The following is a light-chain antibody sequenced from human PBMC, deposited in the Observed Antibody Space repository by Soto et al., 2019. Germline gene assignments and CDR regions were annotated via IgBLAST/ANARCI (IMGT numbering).Light chain of an antibody. CDR1: SSNIGSNT. V-gene: IGLV1-44*01. Sequence: QSVLTQPPSASGTPGQRVTISCSGSSSNIGSNTVNWYQQLPGTAPKLLIYNNNQRPSGVPDRFSGSKSGTSASLGISGLQAEDEADYYCAAWDDSLNGVVFGTGTKVTVL. CDR2: NNN. J-gene: IGLJ1*01. CDR3: AAWDDSLNGVV.